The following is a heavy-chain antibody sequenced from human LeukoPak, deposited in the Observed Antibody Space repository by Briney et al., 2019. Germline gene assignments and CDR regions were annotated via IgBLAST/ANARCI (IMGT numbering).Heavy chain of an antibody. V-gene: IGHV3-21*01. CDR1: GFTFSSYS. CDR2: ISSSSSYI. Sequence: PGGSLRLSCAASGFTFSSYSMNWVRQAPGKGLEWVSSISSSSSYIYYADSVKGRFTISRDNAKNSLYLQMNSLRAEDTAVYYCARELPMVTDFDYWGQGTLVTVSS. CDR3: ARELPMVTDFDY. J-gene: IGHJ4*02. D-gene: IGHD5-18*01.